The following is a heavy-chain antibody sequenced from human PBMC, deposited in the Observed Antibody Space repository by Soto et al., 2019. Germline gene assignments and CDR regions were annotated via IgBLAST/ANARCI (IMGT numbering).Heavy chain of an antibody. J-gene: IGHJ4*02. CDR2: ISSSSSYI. Sequence: GGTLRLSCAASGFTFSSYSMNWVRQAPGKGLDWVSSISSSSSYIYYANSVKGRLTISRENAKNSLYLQMNSLRAEDTALYYCARSDGSSWFDFDYWGQGNLVTVSS. CDR1: GFTFSSYS. D-gene: IGHD6-13*01. V-gene: IGHV3-21*01. CDR3: ARSDGSSWFDFDY.